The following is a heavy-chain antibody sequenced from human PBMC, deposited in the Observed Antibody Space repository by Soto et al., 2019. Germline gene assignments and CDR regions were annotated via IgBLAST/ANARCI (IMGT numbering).Heavy chain of an antibody. CDR3: ARARGYYYTSAFSIGAFDI. CDR1: GFTFSDYY. CDR2: ISSTSGYT. J-gene: IGHJ3*02. D-gene: IGHD3-22*01. Sequence: GVLRLSCAASGFTFSDYYMTWIRHAPGKGLEWVSYISSTSGYTNYADSVKGRFTISRDNAKNSLFLHMNNLRAEDTAVYFCARARGYYYTSAFSIGAFDIWCQGPLVT. V-gene: IGHV3-11*06.